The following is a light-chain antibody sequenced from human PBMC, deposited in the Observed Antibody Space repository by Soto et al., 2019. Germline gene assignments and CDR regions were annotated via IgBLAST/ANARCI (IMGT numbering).Light chain of an antibody. CDR1: QDISNF. CDR3: QQLDSYPLT. V-gene: IGKV1-9*01. J-gene: IGKJ4*01. CDR2: AVF. Sequence: DIQFTQSPPFLSASVGDRVTITCRASQDISNFLAWFQQKPGRAPKLLIYAVFTLQSGVPSRFSGSGSGAEFTLTISSLQPEDFATYYCQQLDSYPLTFGGGTKVDIK.